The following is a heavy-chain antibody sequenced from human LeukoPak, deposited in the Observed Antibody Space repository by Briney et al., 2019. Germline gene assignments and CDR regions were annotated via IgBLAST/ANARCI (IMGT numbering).Heavy chain of an antibody. D-gene: IGHD4-11*01. Sequence: SVKVSCKASGGTFSSYAISWVRQAPGQGLEWMGGIIPIFGTANYAQKFQGRVTITADESTSAAYMELSSLRSEDTAVYYCARGGYSTYYGMDVWGQGTTVTVSS. CDR3: ARGGYSTYYGMDV. CDR1: GGTFSSYA. CDR2: IIPIFGTA. V-gene: IGHV1-69*13. J-gene: IGHJ6*02.